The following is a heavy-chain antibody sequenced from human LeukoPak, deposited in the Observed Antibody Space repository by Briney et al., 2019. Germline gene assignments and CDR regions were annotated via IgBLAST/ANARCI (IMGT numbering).Heavy chain of an antibody. CDR3: ARSKYSSGSYDY. CDR1: GGSISSYY. D-gene: IGHD6-19*01. J-gene: IGHJ4*02. CDR2: IYYSGST. V-gene: IGHV4-59*01. Sequence: PSETLSLTCTVSGGSISSYYWSWIRQPPGKGLEWIGYIYYSGSTNYNPSLKSRVTISVDTSKNQFSLKLSSVTAADTAVYYCARSKYSSGSYDYWGQGTLVTVSS.